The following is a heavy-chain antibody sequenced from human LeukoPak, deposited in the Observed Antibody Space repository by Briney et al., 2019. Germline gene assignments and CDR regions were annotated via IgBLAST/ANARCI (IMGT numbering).Heavy chain of an antibody. J-gene: IGHJ4*02. D-gene: IGHD3-10*01. V-gene: IGHV4-59*08. CDR1: GRSISSYY. CDR2: IYYSGST. Sequence: SETLSLTCTVSGRSISSYYWSWIRQPPGKGLEWIGYIYYSGSTNYNPSLKSRVTISVDTSKNQFSLKLSSVTAADTAVYYCARSPRGDDPDYFDYWGQGTLVTVSS. CDR3: ARSPRGDDPDYFDY.